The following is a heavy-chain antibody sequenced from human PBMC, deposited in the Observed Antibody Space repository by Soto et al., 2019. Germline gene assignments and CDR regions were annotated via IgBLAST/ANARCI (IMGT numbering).Heavy chain of an antibody. CDR2: MNPNSGNT. J-gene: IGHJ3*02. V-gene: IGHV1-8*01. CDR3: ASVRTYYYGSGSPGAFDI. CDR1: GYTFTSYD. D-gene: IGHD3-10*01. Sequence: QVQLVQSGAEVKKPGASVKVSCKASGYTFTSYDINWVRQATGQGLEWMGWMNPNSGNTGYAQKFQGRVTMTRNTSKSTAYMELSSLRSEGTAVYYCASVRTYYYGSGSPGAFDIWGQGTMVTVSS.